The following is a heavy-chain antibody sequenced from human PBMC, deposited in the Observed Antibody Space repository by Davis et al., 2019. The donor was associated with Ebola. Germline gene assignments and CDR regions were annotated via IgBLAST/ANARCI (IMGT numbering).Heavy chain of an antibody. Sequence: ASVKVSCKASGYTFNDNDIHWVRQATGQGLEWMGWLNPNSGNTGYAQKFQDRVTMTRNTSISTAYMDLSSLRSEDSAVYYCARGSYNNVGMDSWGQGTLVTVSS. CDR2: LNPNSGNT. D-gene: IGHD3-10*01. CDR3: ARGSYNNVGMDS. CDR1: GYTFNDND. V-gene: IGHV1-8*01. J-gene: IGHJ4*02.